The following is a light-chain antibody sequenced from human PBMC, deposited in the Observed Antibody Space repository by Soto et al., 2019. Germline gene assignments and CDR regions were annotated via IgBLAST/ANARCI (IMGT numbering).Light chain of an antibody. CDR1: SSNIGARYD. CDR2: GNS. J-gene: IGLJ2*01. CDR3: QSYDSSLGGWGV. V-gene: IGLV1-40*01. Sequence: QPVLTQPPSVSGAPGQRVTISCTGSSSNIGARYDVHWYQQLPGTAPKLLIYGNSNRPSGVPDRFSGSKSGTSASLAITGLQAEDEADYYCQSYDSSLGGWGVFGGGTKVTVL.